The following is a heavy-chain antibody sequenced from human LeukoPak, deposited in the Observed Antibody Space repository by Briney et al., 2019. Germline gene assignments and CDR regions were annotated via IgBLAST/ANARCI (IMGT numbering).Heavy chain of an antibody. V-gene: IGHV4-34*01. J-gene: IGHJ4*02. CDR1: GGSLSGYY. CDR3: AREGRMSMGIEY. Sequence: SETLSLTCAVYGGSLSGYYWSWIRQSPGKGLEWIGEINHGGSTNYNPSLKSRVTMSVDASKNHFSLKLSSVTAADTAVYFCAREGRMSMGIEYWGQGTLVTVSS. CDR2: INHGGST. D-gene: IGHD4/OR15-4a*01.